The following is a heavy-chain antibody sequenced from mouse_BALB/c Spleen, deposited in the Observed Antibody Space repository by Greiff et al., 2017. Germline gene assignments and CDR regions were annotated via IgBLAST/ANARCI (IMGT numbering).Heavy chain of an antibody. J-gene: IGHJ2*01. CDR1: GYTFSSYW. V-gene: IGHV1-9*01. CDR3: ARARGGGY. CDR2: ILPGSGST. Sequence: VQLQQSGAELMKPGASVKISCKATGYTFSSYWIEWVKQRPGHGLEWIGEILPGSGSTNYNEKFKGKATLTADTSSSTAYMQLSSLTSEDSASYYCARARGGGYWGQGTTLTVSS.